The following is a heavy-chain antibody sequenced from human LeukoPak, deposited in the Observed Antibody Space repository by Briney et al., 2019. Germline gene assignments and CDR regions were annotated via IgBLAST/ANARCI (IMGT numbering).Heavy chain of an antibody. CDR1: GFTFSSYG. CDR2: IKQDGSEK. Sequence: HPGGSLRLSCAASGFTFSSYGMSWVRQAPGKGLEWVANIKQDGSEKYYVDSVKGRFTISRDNAKNSLYLQMNSLRAEDTAVYYYARHAGYSRYYYYMDVWGKGTTVTVSS. V-gene: IGHV3-7*01. J-gene: IGHJ6*03. CDR3: ARHAGYSRYYYYMDV. D-gene: IGHD6-13*01.